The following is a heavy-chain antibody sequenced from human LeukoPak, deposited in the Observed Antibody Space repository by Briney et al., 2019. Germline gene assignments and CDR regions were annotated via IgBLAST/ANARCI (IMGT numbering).Heavy chain of an antibody. Sequence: PSETLSLTCTVSGGSISSGSYYWSWIRQPAGKGLEWIGRIYTSGSTNYNPSLKSRVTISVDTSKNQFSLKLSSVTAADTAVYYCARGTTDIVVVTAIWYFDYWGQGTLVTVSS. CDR1: GGSISSGSYY. CDR3: ARGTTDIVVVTAIWYFDY. D-gene: IGHD2-21*02. V-gene: IGHV4-61*02. J-gene: IGHJ4*02. CDR2: IYTSGST.